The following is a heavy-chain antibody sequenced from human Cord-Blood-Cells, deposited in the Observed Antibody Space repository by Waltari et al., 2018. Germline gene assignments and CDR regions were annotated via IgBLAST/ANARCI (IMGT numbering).Heavy chain of an antibody. D-gene: IGHD3-10*01. V-gene: IGHV4-38-2*01. Sequence: QVQLQESGPGLVKPSETLSLTCAVSGYSISSGYYWGWIRHPPGKGLEWIGSIYHSGSTYYNPSLKSRVTISVDTSKNQFSLKLSSVTAADTAVYYCARVLMVQGVTAAFDIWGQGTMVTVSS. CDR2: IYHSGST. CDR3: ARVLMVQGVTAAFDI. J-gene: IGHJ3*02. CDR1: GYSISSGYY.